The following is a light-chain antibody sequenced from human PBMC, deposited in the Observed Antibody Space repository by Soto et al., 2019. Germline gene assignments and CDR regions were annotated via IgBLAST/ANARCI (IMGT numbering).Light chain of an antibody. CDR3: PHTFNSPPWT. CDR1: QNIDMY. J-gene: IGKJ1*01. V-gene: IGKV1-39*01. CDR2: GAS. Sequence: DIHMTQSPSSLSASVGDTVTITCRASQNIDMYLNWYQQKTGKAPRVLISGASNLQSVVPSRVSGSGSGTDFNLTISSLQSEDFSSYFCPHTFNSPPWTCGQGTKVEVK.